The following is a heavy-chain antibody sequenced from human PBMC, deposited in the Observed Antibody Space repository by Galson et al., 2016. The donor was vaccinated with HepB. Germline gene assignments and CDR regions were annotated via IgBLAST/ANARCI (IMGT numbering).Heavy chain of an antibody. D-gene: IGHD7-27*01. CDR1: GDSVSGTNYY. J-gene: IGHJ4*02. CDR3: AGAGDLTEYYFQY. Sequence: ETLSLTCSVSGDSVSGTNYYWTWIRQAPGKGLEWIGFIYHNGNTDYNPSLKSRVTISIDTSKNQFSLKLTSVTAADTAVYYCAGAGDLTEYYFQYWGQGAQVALSS. CDR2: IYHNGNT. V-gene: IGHV4-61*01.